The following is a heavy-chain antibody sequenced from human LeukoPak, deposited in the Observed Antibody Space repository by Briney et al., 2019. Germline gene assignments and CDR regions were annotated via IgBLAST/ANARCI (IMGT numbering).Heavy chain of an antibody. Sequence: SETLSLTCTVSGGSISSSSYYWGWIRQPPGKGLEWIGSIYYSGSTYYNPSLKSRVTISVDTSKNQFSLKLSSVTAADTAVYYCARDMSTYGNFDYWGQGTLVTVSS. D-gene: IGHD4-17*01. CDR2: IYYSGST. V-gene: IGHV4-39*07. J-gene: IGHJ4*02. CDR1: GGSISSSSYY. CDR3: ARDMSTYGNFDY.